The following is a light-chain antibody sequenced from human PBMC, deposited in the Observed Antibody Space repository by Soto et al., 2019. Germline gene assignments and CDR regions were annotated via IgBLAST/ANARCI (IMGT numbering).Light chain of an antibody. CDR2: GAS. CDR1: LNIGDS. V-gene: IGKV1-16*01. J-gene: IGKJ1*01. CDR3: QHYNSYSEA. Sequence: DIQMTQSPSSLSASVGDRVTITCRASLNIGDSLSWFQQKAGKPPTQLIYGASALQSGVPVRFSGCASGTDFTLTIRNMQREDFATYYCQHYNSYSEAFGLGTKVDIK.